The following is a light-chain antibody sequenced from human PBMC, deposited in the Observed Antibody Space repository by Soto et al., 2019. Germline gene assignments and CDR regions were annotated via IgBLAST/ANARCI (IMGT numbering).Light chain of an antibody. CDR2: GAS. J-gene: IGKJ4*02. V-gene: IGKV3-15*01. CDR3: QQYNNWLPLT. Sequence: EIVMTQSPATLSVSPGERATLSCRASQSVSSNLAWYQQKPGQAPRLLIYGASTRATGIPARFSGSGSGTEDTLIILSRPSEYFAVYYCQQYNNWLPLTFGGGTKVEIK. CDR1: QSVSSN.